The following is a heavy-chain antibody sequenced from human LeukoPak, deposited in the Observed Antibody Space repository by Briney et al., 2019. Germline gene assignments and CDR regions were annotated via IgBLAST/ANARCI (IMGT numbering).Heavy chain of an antibody. CDR3: AKGSSSSRPYYFDY. CDR2: ITDSSTST. Sequence: GGSLRLSCAASGFTFNNYVMNWVRQAPGKGLEWVSAITDSSTSTYYADSVKGRFTISRHNSKNTLYLHMNSLRAEDTAVYYCAKGSSSSRPYYFDYWGQGTLVTVSS. CDR1: GFTFNNYV. J-gene: IGHJ4*02. D-gene: IGHD6-13*01. V-gene: IGHV3-23*01.